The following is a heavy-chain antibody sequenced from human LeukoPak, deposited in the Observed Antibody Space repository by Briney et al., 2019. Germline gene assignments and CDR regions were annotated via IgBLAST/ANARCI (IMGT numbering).Heavy chain of an antibody. J-gene: IGHJ4*02. Sequence: GGALRLSCAASGFTFSSYSMNWVRQAPGKGLEWVSYISSSSSTIYYADSVKGRFTISRDNAKNSLYLQMNSLRGEDTAVYYCAKESAYYFDYWGQGTLVTVSS. CDR2: ISSSSSTI. CDR3: AKESAYYFDY. V-gene: IGHV3-48*01. CDR1: GFTFSSYS.